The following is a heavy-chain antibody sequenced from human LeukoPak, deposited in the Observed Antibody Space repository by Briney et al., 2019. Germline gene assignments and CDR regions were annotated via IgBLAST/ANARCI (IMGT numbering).Heavy chain of an antibody. CDR1: GGPISSISYY. J-gene: IGHJ6*03. D-gene: IGHD3-22*01. CDR2: IYYSGST. CDR3: ARTMIVVVAGYYYMDV. Sequence: SETLSLTCTVSGGPISSISYYWGWIRHPPGKGLEWIGGIYYSGSTYYNPSLKSRVTISVDTSKNQFSLKLSSVTAADTAVYYCARTMIVVVAGYYYMDVWGKGTTVTVSS. V-gene: IGHV4-39*07.